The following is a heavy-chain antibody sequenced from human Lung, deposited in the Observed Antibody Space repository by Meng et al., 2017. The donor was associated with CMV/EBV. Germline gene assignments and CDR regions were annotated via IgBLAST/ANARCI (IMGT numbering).Heavy chain of an antibody. CDR3: ARVLGYCSSTSCASDY. Sequence: GGSLRLXCAASGFTFSTYRMNWVRQAPGKGLEWVSSISSSSSYIYYADSVKGRFTISRDNAKNSLYLQMNSLRAEDTAVYYCARVLGYCSSTSCASDYWGPLKXVHGSS. CDR2: ISSSSSYI. V-gene: IGHV3-21*01. D-gene: IGHD2-2*01. J-gene: IGHJ4*02. CDR1: GFTFSTYR.